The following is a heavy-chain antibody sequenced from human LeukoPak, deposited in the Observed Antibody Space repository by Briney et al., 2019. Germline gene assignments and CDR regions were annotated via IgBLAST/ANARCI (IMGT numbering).Heavy chain of an antibody. CDR2: ISYDGSNK. J-gene: IGHJ6*03. CDR1: GFTFSSYA. Sequence: GGSLTLSCAASGFTFSSYAMHWVRQAPGKGLEWVAVISYDGSNKYYADSVKGRFTISRDNSKNTLYLQMTSLRAEDTAVYYCAGASKGYYYYYMDVWGKGTTVTVSS. V-gene: IGHV3-30-3*01. CDR3: AGASKGYYYYYMDV.